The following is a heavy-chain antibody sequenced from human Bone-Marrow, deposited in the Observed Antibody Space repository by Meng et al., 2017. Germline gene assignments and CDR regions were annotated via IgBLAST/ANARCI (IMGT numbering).Heavy chain of an antibody. Sequence: ASVKVSCKASGGTFSSYAISWVRQAPGQGLEWMGWISAYNGNTNYAQKLQGRVTMTTDTSTSTAYMELRSLRSDDTAVYYCARVLTTVTFYLYYYYGMDVWGQGTTVTVSS. CDR3: ARVLTTVTFYLYYYYGMDV. D-gene: IGHD4-17*01. CDR1: GGTFSSYA. CDR2: ISAYNGNT. J-gene: IGHJ6*02. V-gene: IGHV1-18*01.